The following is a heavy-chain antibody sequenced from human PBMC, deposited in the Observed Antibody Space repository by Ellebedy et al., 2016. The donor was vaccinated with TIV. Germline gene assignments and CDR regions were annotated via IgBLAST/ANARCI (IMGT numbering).Heavy chain of an antibody. V-gene: IGHV3-23*01. CDR1: GFTFSSFA. CDR3: AKGTSSGFNYDRVGFEY. J-gene: IGHJ4*02. D-gene: IGHD3-22*01. Sequence: GESLKISCAASGFTFSSFAMHWVRQAPGKGLEWLSVISDGGDSTYHAGSVKGRSTITRDNSKNTLYLQMDRLRAEDTAVYYCAKGTSSGFNYDRVGFEYWGQGALATVSS. CDR2: ISDGGDST.